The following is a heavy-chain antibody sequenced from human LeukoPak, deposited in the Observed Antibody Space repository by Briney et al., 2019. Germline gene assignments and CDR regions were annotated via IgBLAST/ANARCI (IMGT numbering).Heavy chain of an antibody. CDR3: ARGPVVVTAIRYFQH. D-gene: IGHD2-21*02. Sequence: SETLSLTCTVSGGSISSYYWSWIRQPPGKGLEWIGEINHSGSTNYNPSLKSRVTISVDTSKNQFSLKLSSVTAADTAVYYCARGPVVVTAIRYFQHWGQGTLVTVSS. V-gene: IGHV4-34*01. J-gene: IGHJ1*01. CDR2: INHSGST. CDR1: GGSISSYY.